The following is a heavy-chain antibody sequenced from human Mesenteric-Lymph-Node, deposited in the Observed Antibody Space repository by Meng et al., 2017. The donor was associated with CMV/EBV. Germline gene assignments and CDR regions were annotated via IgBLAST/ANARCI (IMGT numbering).Heavy chain of an antibody. CDR1: GGTFSSYA. V-gene: IGHV1-69*05. Sequence: SVKVSCKASGGTFSSYAISWVRQAPGQGLEWMGGIIPIFGTANYAQKFQGRVTITTDESTSTAYMELSSLRSEDTAVYYCASGVSGGYSYHDYWGQGTLVTVSS. CDR2: IIPIFGTA. J-gene: IGHJ4*02. CDR3: ASGVSGGYSYHDY. D-gene: IGHD5-18*01.